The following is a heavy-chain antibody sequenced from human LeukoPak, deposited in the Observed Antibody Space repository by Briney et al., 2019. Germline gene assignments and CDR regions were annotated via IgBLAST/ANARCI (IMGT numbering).Heavy chain of an antibody. CDR3: ARVDRYHYYLDV. J-gene: IGHJ6*03. CDR2: IMPLFNTA. Sequence: SVKVSCKASGGTFSSYSITWVRQAPGQGLEWMGGIMPLFNTANYAQQFQGRVTITTDESTSTAYMELSSLRFEDTAMYYCARVDRYHYYLDVWGKGTTVAVSS. CDR1: GGTFSSYS. V-gene: IGHV1-69*05.